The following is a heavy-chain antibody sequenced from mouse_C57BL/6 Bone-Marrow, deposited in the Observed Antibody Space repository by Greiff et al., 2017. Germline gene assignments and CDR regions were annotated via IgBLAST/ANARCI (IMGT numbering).Heavy chain of an antibody. D-gene: IGHD1-1*01. CDR2: IDPENGDT. Sequence: VQLQQSGAELVRPGASVKLSCTASGFNINDDYMHWVKQRPEQGLEWIGWIDPENGDTEYASKFQGKATITADTSSNTAYLQLSSLTSEDTAVYYCTTFITTVVARDYWGQGTTLTVSS. J-gene: IGHJ2*01. CDR1: GFNINDDY. V-gene: IGHV14-4*01. CDR3: TTFITTVVARDY.